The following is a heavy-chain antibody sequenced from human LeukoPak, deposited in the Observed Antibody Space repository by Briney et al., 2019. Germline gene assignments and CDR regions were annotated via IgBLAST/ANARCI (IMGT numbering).Heavy chain of an antibody. J-gene: IGHJ4*02. D-gene: IGHD3-22*01. Sequence: ASVKVSCKASGYTFTSYYMHWVRQAPGQGREGMGIINPSGGSTSYAQRFQGRVTMTRDTSTSTVYVELSSLRSEDTAVYYCARDRGYYDSSGPGVSDYWGQGTLVTVSS. V-gene: IGHV1-46*01. CDR3: ARDRGYYDSSGPGVSDY. CDR1: GYTFTSYY. CDR2: INPSGGST.